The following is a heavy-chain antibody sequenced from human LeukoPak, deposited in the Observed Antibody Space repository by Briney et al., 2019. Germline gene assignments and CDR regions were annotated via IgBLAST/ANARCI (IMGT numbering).Heavy chain of an antibody. CDR1: GYTFTDYY. Sequence: ASVKVSCKASGYTFTDYYIHWVRQAPGQGLEWMGWINPNSGGTNSAQNFQGRVTMTRDTSITTAYMDLTDLRSDDTAVYYCARDPRSVGGYRGYYVDSWGQGTLVTVSS. V-gene: IGHV1-2*02. D-gene: IGHD5-12*01. CDR2: INPNSGGT. CDR3: ARDPRSVGGYRGYYVDS. J-gene: IGHJ4*02.